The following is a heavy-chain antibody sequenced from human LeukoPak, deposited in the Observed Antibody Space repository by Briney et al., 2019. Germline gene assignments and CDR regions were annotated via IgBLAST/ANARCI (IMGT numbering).Heavy chain of an antibody. V-gene: IGHV3-11*04. CDR2: ISSSGSTI. D-gene: IGHD6-19*01. CDR1: GFTFSDYY. J-gene: IGHJ4*02. Sequence: GGSLRLSCAASGFTFSDYYMSWIRQAPGKGLEWVSYISSSGSTIYYADSAKGRFTISRDNAKNSLYLQMNSLRAEDTAVYYCARADSSGCLDYWGQGTLVTVSS. CDR3: ARADSSGCLDY.